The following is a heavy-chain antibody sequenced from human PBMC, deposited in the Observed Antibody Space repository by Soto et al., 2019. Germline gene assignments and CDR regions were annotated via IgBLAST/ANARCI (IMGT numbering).Heavy chain of an antibody. Sequence: GGFLRLSCAASGFTFSSYARHWVRQAPGKGLEWVGRTRNKANSYTTEYAASVKGRFTISRDDSKNSLYLQMNSLKTEDTAVYYCAREGSVVAATSYYYYYYYMDVWGKGTTVTVSS. D-gene: IGHD2-15*01. CDR1: GFTFSSYA. J-gene: IGHJ6*03. CDR2: TRNKANSYTT. V-gene: IGHV3-72*01. CDR3: AREGSVVAATSYYYYYYYMDV.